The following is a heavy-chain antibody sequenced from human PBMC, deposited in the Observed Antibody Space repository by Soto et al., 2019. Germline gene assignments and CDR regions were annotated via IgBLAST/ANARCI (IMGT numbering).Heavy chain of an antibody. CDR2: IYAGGAT. V-gene: IGHV3-53*01. Sequence: GGSLRLSCAASEFSVSSNYLSWVRQAPGKGLEWVPGIYAGGATYYADSAKGRFTISRDNSKNTLFLQMNSLRVEDTAVYYCARGSYRAFDYWGQGTLVTVSS. J-gene: IGHJ4*02. CDR3: ARGSYRAFDY. D-gene: IGHD3-10*01. CDR1: EFSVSSNY.